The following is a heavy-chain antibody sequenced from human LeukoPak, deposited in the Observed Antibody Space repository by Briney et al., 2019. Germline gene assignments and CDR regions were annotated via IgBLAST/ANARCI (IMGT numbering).Heavy chain of an antibody. CDR2: IYYSGST. J-gene: IGHJ4*02. V-gene: IGHV4-59*01. CDR3: ARATVGYYYDSSGSWVH. Sequence: PSETLSLTCTVSGGSISSYYWSWIRQPPGKGLERIGYIYYSGSTNYNPSLKSRVTISVDTSKNQFSLKLSSVTAADTAVYYCARATVGYYYDSSGSWVHWGQGTLVTVSS. CDR1: GGSISSYY. D-gene: IGHD3-22*01.